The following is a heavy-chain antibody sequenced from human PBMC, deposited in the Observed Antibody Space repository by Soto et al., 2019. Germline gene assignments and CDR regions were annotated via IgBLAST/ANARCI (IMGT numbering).Heavy chain of an antibody. CDR3: ARDKIPGLFDY. V-gene: IGHV4-34*01. D-gene: IGHD2-21*01. CDR2: INHSGST. Sequence: TSETLSLTCAVYGGSFSGYYWTWIRQPPGTGLEWIGEINHSGSTNYNPSLKSRVTISVDTSKNQFSLKLTSVTAADTAVYYCARDKIPGLFDYLGQGNLVTVS. CDR1: GGSFSGYY. J-gene: IGHJ4*02.